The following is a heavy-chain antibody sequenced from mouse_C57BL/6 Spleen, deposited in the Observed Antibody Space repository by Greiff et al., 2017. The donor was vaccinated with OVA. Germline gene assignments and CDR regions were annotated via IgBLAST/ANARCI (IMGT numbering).Heavy chain of an antibody. Sequence: EVQRVESGGGLVQPKGSLKLSCAASGFSFNTYAMNWVRQAPGKGLEWVARIRSKSNNYATYYADSVKDRFTISRDDSESMLYLQMNNLKTEDTAMYYCVRHDGGNYFDYWGQGTTLTVSS. V-gene: IGHV10-1*01. CDR2: IRSKSNNYAT. J-gene: IGHJ2*01. D-gene: IGHD2-3*01. CDR1: GFSFNTYA. CDR3: VRHDGGNYFDY.